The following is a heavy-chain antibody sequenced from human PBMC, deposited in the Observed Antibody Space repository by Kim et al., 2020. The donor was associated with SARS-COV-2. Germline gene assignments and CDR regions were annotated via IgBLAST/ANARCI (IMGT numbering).Heavy chain of an antibody. CDR2: IWYDGSNK. V-gene: IGHV3-33*01. D-gene: IGHD6-13*01. CDR3: ATGGSWTRTPYYYVMDV. J-gene: IGHJ6*02. Sequence: GGSLRLSCAASGFTFSSYGMHWVRQAPGKGLEWVAVIWYDGSNKDYADSVKGRFTISRDNSKSTLYLQMNSLRADDTAVYYCATGGSWTRTPYYYVMDVWGQGTTVTVSS. CDR1: GFTFSSYG.